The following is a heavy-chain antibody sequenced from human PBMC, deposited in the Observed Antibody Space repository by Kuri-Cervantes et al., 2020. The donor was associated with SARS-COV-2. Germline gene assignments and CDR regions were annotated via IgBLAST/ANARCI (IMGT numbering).Heavy chain of an antibody. V-gene: IGHV3-52*01. CDR3: ARVDPPLIDSSGLTGIDY. D-gene: IGHD6-19*01. Sequence: GGSLRLSCAASGFTFSSSWMHWVCQAPEKGLEWVADIKCDGSEKYYVDSVKGRLTISRDNAKNSLYLQVNSLRAEDTAVYYCARVDPPLIDSSGLTGIDYWGQGTLVTVSS. CDR2: IKCDGSEK. J-gene: IGHJ4*02. CDR1: GFTFSSSW.